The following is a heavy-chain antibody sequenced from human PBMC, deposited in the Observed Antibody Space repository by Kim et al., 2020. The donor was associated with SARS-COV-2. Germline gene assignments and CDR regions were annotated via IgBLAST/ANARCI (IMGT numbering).Heavy chain of an antibody. D-gene: IGHD5-12*01. CDR1: GYSFTSYW. CDR2: IYPGDSDT. J-gene: IGHJ5*02. V-gene: IGHV5-51*01. Sequence: GESLKISCKGSGYSFTSYWIGWVRQMPGKGLEWMGIIYPGDSDTRYSPSFQGQVTISADKSISTAYLQWSSLKASDTAMHYCAIGHSGYDPDGYWFDPWGQGTLVTVSS. CDR3: AIGHSGYDPDGYWFDP.